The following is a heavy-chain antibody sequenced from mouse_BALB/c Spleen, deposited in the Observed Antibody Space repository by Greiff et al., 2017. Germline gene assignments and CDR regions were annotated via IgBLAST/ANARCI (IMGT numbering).Heavy chain of an antibody. J-gene: IGHJ4*01. Sequence: VQLQQSGPELVKPGASVKVSCKASGYAFTSYNMHWVKQSHGKSLEWIGYIDPYNGGTSYNQKFKGKATMTVDKSSSTAYMHLNSLTSEDSAVYYCARRAEPHAGDYWGQGTSVTVSS. CDR3: ARRAEPHAGDY. CDR2: IDPYNGGT. V-gene: IGHV1S135*01. D-gene: IGHD3-1*01. CDR1: GYAFTSYN.